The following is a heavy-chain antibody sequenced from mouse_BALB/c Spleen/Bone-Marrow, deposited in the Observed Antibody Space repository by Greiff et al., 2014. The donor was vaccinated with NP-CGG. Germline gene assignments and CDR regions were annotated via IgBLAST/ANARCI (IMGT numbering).Heavy chain of an antibody. CDR3: ARRAGTWYAY. CDR1: GFDFSRYW. J-gene: IGHJ3*01. D-gene: IGHD4-1*01. Sequence: EVKLVESGGGLVQPGGSLKLSCAASGFDFSRYWMSWVRQAPGKGLEWIGEINSDSSTINYTPSLKDKFIISRDSAKNTLYLQMSKVRSEDTALYYCARRAGTWYAYWGQGTLVTVSA. V-gene: IGHV4-1*02. CDR2: INSDSSTI.